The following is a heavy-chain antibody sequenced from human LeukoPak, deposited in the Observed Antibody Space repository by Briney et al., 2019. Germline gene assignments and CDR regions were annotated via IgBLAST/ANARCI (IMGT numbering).Heavy chain of an antibody. V-gene: IGHV4-39*01. CDR2: MYYSGST. Sequence: SETLSLTCTVSGGSISSSSYYWGWIRQPPGKGLEWIGSMYYSGSTYYNPSLKSRVTISVDTSKNQFSLKLSSVTAADTAVYYCARHGVETARRGAFDIWGQGTMVTVSS. J-gene: IGHJ3*02. CDR3: ARHGVETARRGAFDI. D-gene: IGHD5-18*01. CDR1: GGSISSSSYY.